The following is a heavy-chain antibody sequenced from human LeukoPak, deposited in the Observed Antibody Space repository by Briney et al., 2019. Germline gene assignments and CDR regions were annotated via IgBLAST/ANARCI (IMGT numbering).Heavy chain of an antibody. Sequence: SETLSLTCTVSGGSISSGDYYWSWIRQPPGKGLEWIGYIYYRGSTYYNPSLKSRVTISVHTSKHQFSLKLSSVTAADTAVYYCARGDEGLLWFGELCFDYWGQGTLVTVSS. CDR2: IYYRGST. V-gene: IGHV4-30-4*08. D-gene: IGHD3-10*01. CDR3: ARGDEGLLWFGELCFDY. CDR1: GGSISSGDYY. J-gene: IGHJ4*02.